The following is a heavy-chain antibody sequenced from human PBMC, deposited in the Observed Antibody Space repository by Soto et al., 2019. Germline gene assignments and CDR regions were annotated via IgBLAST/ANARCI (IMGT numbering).Heavy chain of an antibody. CDR1: GGSISSSNW. Sequence: SETLSLTCAVSGGSISSSNWWSWVRQPPGKGLEWIGEIYHSGSTNYNPSLKSRATISVDKSKNQFSLKLNSVTAADTAVYYCARNKDFYDSSGYYYWGQGTLVPVSS. CDR3: ARNKDFYDSSGYYY. CDR2: IYHSGST. V-gene: IGHV4-4*02. D-gene: IGHD3-22*01. J-gene: IGHJ4*02.